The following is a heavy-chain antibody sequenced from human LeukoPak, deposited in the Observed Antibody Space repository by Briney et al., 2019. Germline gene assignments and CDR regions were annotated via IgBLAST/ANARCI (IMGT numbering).Heavy chain of an antibody. J-gene: IGHJ5*02. CDR1: GFTFSSYW. CDR3: ARAYSGYHYYDH. Sequence: PGGSLRLSCAASGFTFSSYWMHWVRQAPGKGLVWVSRINNDGDTTNYADSVKGRFTISRDNAKNTLYLQVNSLRAEDTAVYYCARAYSGYHYYDHWGQGILVTVSS. CDR2: INNDGDTT. D-gene: IGHD5-12*01. V-gene: IGHV3-74*01.